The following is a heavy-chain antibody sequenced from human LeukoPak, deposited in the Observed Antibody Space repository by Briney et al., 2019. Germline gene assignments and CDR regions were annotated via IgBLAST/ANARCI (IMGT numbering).Heavy chain of an antibody. CDR1: GFTFDDYA. Sequence: GGSLRLSCAASGFTFDDYAMHWVRQAPGKGLEWVSGISWNSGSIGYADSVKGRFTISRDNAKNSLYLQMNSLRAEDTALYYCAKEDSSSLGYSWFDPWGQGTLVTVSS. V-gene: IGHV3-9*01. J-gene: IGHJ5*02. CDR3: AKEDSSSLGYSWFDP. D-gene: IGHD6-6*01. CDR2: ISWNSGSI.